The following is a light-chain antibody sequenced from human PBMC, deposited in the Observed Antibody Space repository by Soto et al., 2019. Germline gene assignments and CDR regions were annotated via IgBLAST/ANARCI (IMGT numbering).Light chain of an antibody. CDR1: QNINNY. V-gene: IGKV1-33*01. CDR2: DAS. CDR3: QQYENLPT. J-gene: IGKJ5*01. Sequence: DIQMTQSPSSLSASVGDRVTITCQASQNINNYLNWYQQKSGRAPKLLIYDASNSEAGVPSRFRGSGSGTDFTFTISRLQPEDTATYYCQQYENLPTFGQGTRLEIK.